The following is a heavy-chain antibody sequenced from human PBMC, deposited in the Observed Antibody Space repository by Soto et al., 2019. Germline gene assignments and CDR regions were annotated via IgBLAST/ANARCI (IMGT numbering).Heavy chain of an antibody. CDR3: AKDILRYYYYGMDV. Sequence: SLRLSCAASGFTFDDYAMHWVRQAPGKGLEWVSGISWNSGSIGYADSVKGRFTISRDNAKNSLYLQMNSLRAEDTALYYCAKDILRYYYYGMDVWGQGTTVTVSS. D-gene: IGHD3-16*01. CDR2: ISWNSGSI. J-gene: IGHJ6*02. CDR1: GFTFDDYA. V-gene: IGHV3-9*01.